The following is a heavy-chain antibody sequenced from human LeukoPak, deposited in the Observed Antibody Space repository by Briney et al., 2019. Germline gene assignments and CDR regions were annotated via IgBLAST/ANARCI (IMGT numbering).Heavy chain of an antibody. CDR3: ARHYNWFDS. V-gene: IGHV4-59*01. J-gene: IGHJ5*01. CDR2: IFYSGNT. Sequence: SETLSLTCAVSGGSISRYSLSWIRQPPGKGLEWIGNIFYSGNTNYNPSLKSRVTISIDTSQNQFSLKLSSVTAADTAIYYCARHYNWFDSQGQGNRVTVSA. CDR1: GGSISRYS.